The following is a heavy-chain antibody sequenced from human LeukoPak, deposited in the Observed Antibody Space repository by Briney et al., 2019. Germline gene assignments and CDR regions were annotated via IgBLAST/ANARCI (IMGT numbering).Heavy chain of an antibody. CDR1: GGSISSGGYS. D-gene: IGHD6-13*01. V-gene: IGHV4-30-2*01. J-gene: IGHJ5*02. CDR2: IYHSGST. Sequence: PSETLSLTCAVSGGSISSGGYSWSWIRQPPGKGLEWIGYIYHSGSTYYNPSHKSRVTISVDRSKNQFSLKLSSVTAADTAVYYCASSSYSSSWYSTGWFDPWGQGTLVTVSS. CDR3: ASSSYSSSWYSTGWFDP.